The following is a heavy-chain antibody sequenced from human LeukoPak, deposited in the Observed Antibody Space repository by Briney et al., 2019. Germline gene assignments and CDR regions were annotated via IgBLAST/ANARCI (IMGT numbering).Heavy chain of an antibody. D-gene: IGHD5-24*01. Sequence: GGSLRLSCAASGFTVSNSYMSWVRQAPGRGLEFVSIIYTGGSTHYVDSVEGRFTISRDNSKNTLDLQMSSLRAEDTAVYYCVNAQLQGAFDMWGQGTMVTVSS. V-gene: IGHV3-53*01. CDR2: IYTGGST. CDR3: VNAQLQGAFDM. J-gene: IGHJ3*02. CDR1: GFTVSNSY.